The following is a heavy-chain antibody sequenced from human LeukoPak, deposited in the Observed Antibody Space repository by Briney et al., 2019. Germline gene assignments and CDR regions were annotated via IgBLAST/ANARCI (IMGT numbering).Heavy chain of an antibody. J-gene: IGHJ1*01. V-gene: IGHV3-23*01. D-gene: IGHD6-19*01. Sequence: GGSLRLSCVVSGFNFNNYWMSWVRQAPGKGLEWVSAISGSGGSTYYADSVKGRFTISRDNSKNTLYLQMNSLRAEDTAVYYCAKDGGRGWDEYFQHWGQGTLVTVSS. CDR1: GFNFNNYW. CDR2: ISGSGGST. CDR3: AKDGGRGWDEYFQH.